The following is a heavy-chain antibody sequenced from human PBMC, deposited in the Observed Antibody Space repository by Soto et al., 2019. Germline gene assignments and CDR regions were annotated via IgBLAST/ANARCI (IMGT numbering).Heavy chain of an antibody. CDR1: GFTFSSYA. CDR3: ARDSLIVVVPAACFDF. V-gene: IGHV3-23*01. J-gene: IGHJ4*02. D-gene: IGHD2-2*01. Sequence: GGSLRLSCAASGFTFSSYAMNWVRQAPGKGLEWVSVISGSDGSTYYADSVKGRFTISRDNAKNSLYLQMNSLRAEDTALYYCARDSLIVVVPAACFDFWGQGALVTVSS. CDR2: ISGSDGST.